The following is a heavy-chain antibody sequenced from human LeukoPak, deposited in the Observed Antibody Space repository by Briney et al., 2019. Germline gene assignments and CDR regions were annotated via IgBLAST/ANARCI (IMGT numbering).Heavy chain of an antibody. J-gene: IGHJ4*02. Sequence: GGSLRLSCAVSGFTFSYYSMNWVRQAPGKRLEWVSYISSSGITTYYADSVKGRFTVSRDNAKNSLYLQMNSLRAEDPAVYHCAFRPLGDCSSSTCYAFDYWGRGTLVTVSS. D-gene: IGHD2-2*01. CDR1: GFTFSYYS. CDR2: ISSSGITT. CDR3: AFRPLGDCSSSTCYAFDY. V-gene: IGHV3-48*01.